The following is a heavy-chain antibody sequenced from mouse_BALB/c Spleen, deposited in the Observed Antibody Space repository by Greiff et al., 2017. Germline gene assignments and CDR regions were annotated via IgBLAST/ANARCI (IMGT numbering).Heavy chain of an antibody. D-gene: IGHD1-1*01. CDR1: GYSITSGYY. V-gene: IGHV3-6*02. J-gene: IGHJ3*01. CDR3: ARDYGSWAWFAY. Sequence: EVKLQESGPGLVKPSQSLSLTCSVTGYSITSGYYWNWIRQFPGNKLEWMGYISYDGSNNYNPSLKNRISITRDTSKNQFFLKLNSVTTEDTATYYCARDYGSWAWFAYWGQGTLVTVSA. CDR2: ISYDGSN.